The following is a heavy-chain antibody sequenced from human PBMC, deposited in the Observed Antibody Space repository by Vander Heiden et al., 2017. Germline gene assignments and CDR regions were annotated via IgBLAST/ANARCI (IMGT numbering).Heavy chain of an antibody. D-gene: IGHD6-6*01. CDR2: IRSKANSYAT. CDR1: GFSFGGSA. CDR3: TRPSGSTYSSSSSWFDP. J-gene: IGHJ5*02. V-gene: IGHV3-73*02. Sequence: DVQLVESGGRLVQPGGSLKLPCAASGFSFGGSAMHWVRQASGKGLEWVGRIRSKANSYATAYAASVKGRFTISRDDSKNTAYLQMNSLKTEDTAVYYCTRPSGSTYSSSSSWFDPWGQGTLVTVSS.